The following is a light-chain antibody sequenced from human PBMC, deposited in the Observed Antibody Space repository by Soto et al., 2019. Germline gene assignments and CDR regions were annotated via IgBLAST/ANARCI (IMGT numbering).Light chain of an antibody. CDR3: SSYAGSNNWV. Sequence: QSVLTQPPSASGSPGQSVTISCTGTSSDIGVYDYVSWYQQKSGKAPKLMIFEVSRRPSGVPDRFSGSKSGNTASLTVSGLQAEDEGDYYCSSYAGSNNWVFGGGTKVTVL. CDR2: EVS. J-gene: IGLJ3*02. V-gene: IGLV2-8*01. CDR1: SSDIGVYDY.